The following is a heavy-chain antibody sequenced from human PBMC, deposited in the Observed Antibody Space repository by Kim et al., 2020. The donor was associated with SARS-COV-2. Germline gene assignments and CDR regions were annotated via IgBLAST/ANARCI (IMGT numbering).Heavy chain of an antibody. Sequence: SETLSLTCTVSGGSISSSSYYWGWIRQPPGKGLEWIGSIYYSGSTYYNPSLKSRVTISVDTSKNQFSLKLSSVTAADTAVYYCARLTSERDYDFWSGYYHNYYFDYWGHGTLVTVSS. CDR2: IYYSGST. CDR3: ARLTSERDYDFWSGYYHNYYFDY. D-gene: IGHD3-3*01. V-gene: IGHV4-39*01. J-gene: IGHJ4*01. CDR1: GGSISSSSYY.